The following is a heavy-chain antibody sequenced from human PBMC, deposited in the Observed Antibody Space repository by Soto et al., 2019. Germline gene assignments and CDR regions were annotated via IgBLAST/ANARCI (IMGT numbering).Heavy chain of an antibody. CDR1: GYTFISYG. CDR2: ISAYNDYT. J-gene: IGHJ6*02. V-gene: IGHV1-18*01. D-gene: IGHD3-10*01. CDR3: AREGYYSGSGSYSPPRYYGMDD. Sequence: QVQLVQSGAEVKKPGSSVKVSCKASGYTFISYGISWVRQAPGQGLEWMGWISAYNDYTNYAQKLQGRVTMTTDTSTRIAYLELRSLRSDDTAVYYCAREGYYSGSGSYSPPRYYGMDDWGHGTTVTVSS.